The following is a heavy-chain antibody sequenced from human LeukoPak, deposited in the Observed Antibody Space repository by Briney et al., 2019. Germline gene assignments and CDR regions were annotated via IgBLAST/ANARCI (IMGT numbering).Heavy chain of an antibody. Sequence: PGGSLRLPCAASGFTFSSYEMNWVRQAPGKGREWGSYLTSSGSTIYYADSLKGRFTISRDNAKNSLYLQMNSLRAEDTAVYYCAVGYNLNDGALNYWGPGTLVTVSS. J-gene: IGHJ4*02. CDR2: LTSSGSTI. D-gene: IGHD1-1*01. CDR1: GFTFSSYE. CDR3: AVGYNLNDGALNY. V-gene: IGHV3-48*03.